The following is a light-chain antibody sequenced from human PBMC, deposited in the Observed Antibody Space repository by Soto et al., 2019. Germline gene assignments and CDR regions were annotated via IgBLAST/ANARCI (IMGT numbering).Light chain of an antibody. CDR2: GAS. V-gene: IGKV3-15*01. Sequence: EIVLTQSPATLSVSPGERVTLSCRASQSVDINLAWYQQKPGQAPRLFIYGASTRATGIPARFSGSGSGTEFTLTISGLQSEDFAVYYCQQYYKWPWTFGPGTKVDIK. J-gene: IGKJ1*01. CDR3: QQYYKWPWT. CDR1: QSVDIN.